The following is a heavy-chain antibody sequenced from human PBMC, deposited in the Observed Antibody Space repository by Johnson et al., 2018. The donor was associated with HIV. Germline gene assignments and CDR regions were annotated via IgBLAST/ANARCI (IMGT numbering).Heavy chain of an antibody. CDR3: ARSQTMIVDGADAFDI. V-gene: IGHV3-30*02. J-gene: IGHJ3*02. CDR2: IRYDGSNN. Sequence: QVQLVESGGGVVQPGGSLRLSCAASGFTFSSYAMHWVRQAPGKGLEWVAFIRYDGSNNYYADSVKGRFTISRDNSKNTLYLQMNSLRAEDTAVYYCARSQTMIVDGADAFDIWGQGTMVTVSS. D-gene: IGHD3-22*01. CDR1: GFTFSSYA.